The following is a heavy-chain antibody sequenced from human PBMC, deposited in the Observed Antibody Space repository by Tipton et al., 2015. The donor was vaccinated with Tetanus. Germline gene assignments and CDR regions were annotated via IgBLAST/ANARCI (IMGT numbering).Heavy chain of an antibody. D-gene: IGHD3-3*01. CDR3: ARANYDSSKKGPFDS. CDR2: IFSGGTT. Sequence: TLSLTCTVAGDSISSGGYYWNWVRQNPGKGLEWLGYIFSGGTTFYSPSLNGRVSMSLDTSKNLFALRLASVTAADTAVYYCARANYDSSKKGPFDSWGQGSLVIVSS. V-gene: IGHV4-31*03. J-gene: IGHJ4*02. CDR1: GDSISSGGYY.